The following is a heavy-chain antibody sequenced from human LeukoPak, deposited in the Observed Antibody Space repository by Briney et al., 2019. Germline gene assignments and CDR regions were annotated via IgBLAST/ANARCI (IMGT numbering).Heavy chain of an antibody. Sequence: SETLSLTCTVSGGSISSGDYCWSWIRQPPGKGLEWIGYIYYSGSTYYNPSLKSRVTISVDTSKNQFSLKLSSVTAADTAVYYCAREPERSGRPGWGQGTLVTVSS. J-gene: IGHJ4*02. CDR3: AREPERSGRPG. CDR2: IYYSGST. D-gene: IGHD1-26*01. CDR1: GGSISSGDYC. V-gene: IGHV4-30-4*01.